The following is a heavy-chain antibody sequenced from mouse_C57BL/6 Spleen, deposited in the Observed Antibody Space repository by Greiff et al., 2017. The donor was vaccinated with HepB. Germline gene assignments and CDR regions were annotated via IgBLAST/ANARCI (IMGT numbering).Heavy chain of an antibody. D-gene: IGHD1-1*01. J-gene: IGHJ2*01. V-gene: IGHV1-52*01. CDR2: IDPSDSET. CDR1: GYTFTSYW. CDR3: ARSPFYYGLDY. Sequence: VQLQQSGAELVRPGSSVKLSCKASGYTFTSYWMHWVKQRPIQGLEWIGNIDPSDSETHYNQKFKDKATLTVDKSSSTAYMQLSSLTSEDSAVYYCARSPFYYGLDYWGQGTTLTVSS.